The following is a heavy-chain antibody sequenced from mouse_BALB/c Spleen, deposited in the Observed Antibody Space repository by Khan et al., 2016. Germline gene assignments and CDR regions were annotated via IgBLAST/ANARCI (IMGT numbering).Heavy chain of an antibody. J-gene: IGHJ4*01. CDR2: INTYTGET. Sequence: QIQLVQSGPELKKPGETVRLSCKASGYTFTNYGLHWVKLAPGKGLKWMGWINTYTGETSYADGFKGRFVFSLETSATAAYLQINNLRNEDTATYCGSRGNFYFVGNYVVDFWGQGTSVTVSS. CDR3: SRGNFYFVGNYVVDF. D-gene: IGHD2-1*01. CDR1: GYTFTNYG. V-gene: IGHV9-3-1*01.